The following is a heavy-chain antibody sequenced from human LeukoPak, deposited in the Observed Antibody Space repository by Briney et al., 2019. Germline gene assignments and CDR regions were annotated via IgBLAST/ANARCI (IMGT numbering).Heavy chain of an antibody. CDR3: ARFGSSGWYHTDY. D-gene: IGHD6-19*01. J-gene: IGHJ4*02. CDR2: IHYNGNS. Sequence: PSETLSLTCAVSGYSISSGYYWGWVRQSPGKGLEWIGSIHYNGNSYYNPSLKSRVTISVDTSKNQFSLKLSSVTAADTAAYYCARFGSSGWYHTDYWGQGTLVTVSS. V-gene: IGHV4-38-2*01. CDR1: GYSISSGYY.